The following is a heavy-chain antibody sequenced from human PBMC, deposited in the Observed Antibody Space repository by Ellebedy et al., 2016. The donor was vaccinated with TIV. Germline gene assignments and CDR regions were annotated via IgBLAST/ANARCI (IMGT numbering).Heavy chain of an antibody. CDR2: ISASGDRA. D-gene: IGHD1-26*01. J-gene: IGHJ4*02. V-gene: IGHV3-23*01. Sequence: GGSLRLSXATSGFTFTNYAMSWARQAPGKGLEWVSGISASGDRAFYAEFVKGRFTISRDNSKNTLYLQMNSLRAEDTAVYYCAKHYSGTYSFDYWGQGTLVTVSS. CDR1: GFTFTNYA. CDR3: AKHYSGTYSFDY.